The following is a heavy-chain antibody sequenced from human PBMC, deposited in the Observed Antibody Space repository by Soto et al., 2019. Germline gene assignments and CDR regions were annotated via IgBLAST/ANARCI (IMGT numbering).Heavy chain of an antibody. D-gene: IGHD6-19*01. CDR1: GVTFSSYA. V-gene: IGHV3-23*01. CDR3: AKEIVAAAYAATSAFDF. Sequence: EVQLLESGGGLVHPGGSLKLACTVSGVTFSSYAMGWVRQTPETGLEWVSGINGSGFDTSYADSVKGRFTISRDTSENSLYLHMKNLRAEDTARYYGAKEIVAAAYAATSAFDFWGPGTLVTVTS. J-gene: IGHJ4*02. CDR2: INGSGFDT.